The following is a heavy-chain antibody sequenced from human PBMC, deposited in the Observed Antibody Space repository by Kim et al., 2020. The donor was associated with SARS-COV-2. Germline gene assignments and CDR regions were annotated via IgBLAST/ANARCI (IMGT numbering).Heavy chain of an antibody. J-gene: IGHJ6*02. CDR1: GGTFSSYA. CDR3: ARSLDIVVVDDYYGMDV. Sequence: SVKVSCKASGGTFSSYAIIWVRQAPGQGLEWMGRIIPILGKANNAQKFQGRVTITADKSTSTAYMELSSLRSEDTAVYYCARSLDIVVVDDYYGMDVWGQGTTVTVSS. V-gene: IGHV1-69*04. D-gene: IGHD2-15*01. CDR2: IIPILGKA.